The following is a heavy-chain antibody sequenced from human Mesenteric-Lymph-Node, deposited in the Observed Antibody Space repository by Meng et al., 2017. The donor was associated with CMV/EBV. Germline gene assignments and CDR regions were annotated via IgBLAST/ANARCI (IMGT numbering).Heavy chain of an antibody. V-gene: IGHV3-23*03. CDR2: IYSGGTAT. CDR1: GFAFSTYA. D-gene: IGHD3-16*01. J-gene: IGHJ4*02. Sequence: GESLKISCAASGFAFSTYAMSWVRQTPGKGLECVSVIYSGGTATYYANSVKGRFTISRDNSKNTLYVQMNSLRAEDTAVYYCAKSQSGLIDHWGQGTLVTVSS. CDR3: AKSQSGLIDH.